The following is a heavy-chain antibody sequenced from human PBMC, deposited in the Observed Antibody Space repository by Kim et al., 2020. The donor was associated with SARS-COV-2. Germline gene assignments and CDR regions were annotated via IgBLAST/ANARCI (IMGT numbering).Heavy chain of an antibody. CDR3: DRDYVRVTIFGVVSRDGKDV. J-gene: IGHJ6*02. CDR1: GGSISSGDYY. Sequence: SETLSLTCTVSGGSISSGDYYWSWIRQPPGKGLEWIGYIYYSGSTYYNPSLKSRVTISVDTSKNQFSLKLSSVTAADTAVYYCDRDYVRVTIFGVVSRDGKDVCGQGNTVTVSS. CDR2: IYYSGST. D-gene: IGHD3-3*01. V-gene: IGHV4-30-4*01.